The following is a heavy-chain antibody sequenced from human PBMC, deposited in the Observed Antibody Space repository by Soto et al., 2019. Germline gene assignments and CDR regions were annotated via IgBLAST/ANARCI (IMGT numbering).Heavy chain of an antibody. CDR2: IYPGDSDI. CDR3: ARRSYSSGWRHYFDY. CDR1: GYSFTNYC. V-gene: IGHV5-51*01. Sequence: PGESLKISCKASGYSFTNYCIGWVLQMPWKGLEWMGIIYPGDSDIKYSPSFQGQVTISADKSISTAYLQWSSLKASDTAVYYCARRSYSSGWRHYFDYWGQGTLVTVSS. J-gene: IGHJ4*02. D-gene: IGHD6-19*01.